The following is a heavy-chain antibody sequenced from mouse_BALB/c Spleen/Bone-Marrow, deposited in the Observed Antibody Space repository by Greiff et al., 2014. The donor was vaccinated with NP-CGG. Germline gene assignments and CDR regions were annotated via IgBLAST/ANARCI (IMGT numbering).Heavy chain of an antibody. CDR3: ARVIYWYLDV. CDR1: GHTFRNYW. Sequence: QVQLQQSGAELMKPGASVKISCMATGHTFRNYWIEWVKQRPGHGLEWIGEILPGSGSTYYNENFKGKATFTADTSSNTAYMQLSSLTSADSAVYYCARVIYWYLDVWGAGTTVTVSS. CDR2: ILPGSGST. J-gene: IGHJ1*01. V-gene: IGHV1-9*01.